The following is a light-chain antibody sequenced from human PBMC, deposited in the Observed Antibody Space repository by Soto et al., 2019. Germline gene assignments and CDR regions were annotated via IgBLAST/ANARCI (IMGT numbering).Light chain of an antibody. V-gene: IGKV1-8*01. CDR3: QQYYSYSLFT. CDR2: AAS. J-gene: IGKJ3*01. CDR1: QGISSY. Sequence: AIRMTQSPSSLSASTGDRVTITCRASQGISSYLAWYQQKPGKAPKLLIYAASTLQSGVPSRFSGSGSGTYFTLTISCLQSEDFATYYCQQYYSYSLFTFGPGTKVDIK.